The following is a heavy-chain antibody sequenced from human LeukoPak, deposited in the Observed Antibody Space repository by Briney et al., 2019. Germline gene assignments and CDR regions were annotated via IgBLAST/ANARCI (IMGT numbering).Heavy chain of an antibody. CDR3: ARDRVPLYYDYVWGSYRALDY. CDR1: GFTFSNYW. CDR2: IKEDGSEK. D-gene: IGHD3-16*02. J-gene: IGHJ4*02. Sequence: PGGSLRLSCEASGFTFSNYWMTWVRQAPGKGLEWLANIKEDGSEKYYADSVKGRFTISRDNAKNSLYLQMNSLRAEDTAVYYCARDRVPLYYDYVWGSYRALDYWGQGTLVTISS. V-gene: IGHV3-7*01.